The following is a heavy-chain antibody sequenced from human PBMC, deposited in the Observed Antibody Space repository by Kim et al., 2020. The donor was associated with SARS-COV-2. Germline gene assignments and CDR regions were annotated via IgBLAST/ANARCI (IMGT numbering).Heavy chain of an antibody. Sequence: GGSLRLSCAASGFTFSSYGMHWVRQAPGKGLEWVAVISYDGSNKYYADSVKGRFTISRDNSKNTLYLQMNSLRAEDTAVYYCSKASSGFGELLSPPYGM. D-gene: IGHD3-10*01. V-gene: IGHV3-30*18. CDR2: ISYDGSNK. CDR3: SKASSGFGELLSPPYGM. J-gene: IGHJ6*01. CDR1: GFTFSSYG.